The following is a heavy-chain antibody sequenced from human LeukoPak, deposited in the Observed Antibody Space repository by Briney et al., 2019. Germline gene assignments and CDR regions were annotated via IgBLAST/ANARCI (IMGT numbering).Heavy chain of an antibody. CDR3: ARDPIHRDDHNAD. Sequence: TSETLSLACTISGASISGFYWSWIRQPPGKGLEWIGSINYSGSTNYNPSLKSRVTISIDTSKNRMSLRLISVTAADTAVYYCARDPIHRDDHNADWGQGALVSVSS. CDR1: GASISGFY. V-gene: IGHV4-59*01. CDR2: INYSGST. J-gene: IGHJ4*02. D-gene: IGHD5-24*01.